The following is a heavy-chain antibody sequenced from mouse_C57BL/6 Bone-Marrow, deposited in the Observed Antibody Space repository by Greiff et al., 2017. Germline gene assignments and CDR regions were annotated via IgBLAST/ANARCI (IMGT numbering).Heavy chain of an antibody. CDR3: ARECYYGSEAMDY. CDR2: ISYDGGN. CDR1: GYSITSGYY. D-gene: IGHD1-1*01. J-gene: IGHJ4*01. V-gene: IGHV3-6*01. Sequence: EVQLQQSGPGLVKPSQSLSLTCSVTGYSITSGYYWNWIRQFPGNHLDWQGYISYDGGNNYNPTLKSRISLTRDTSKNQFFLKLNSVTTEDTATYYCARECYYGSEAMDYWGQGTSVTVSS.